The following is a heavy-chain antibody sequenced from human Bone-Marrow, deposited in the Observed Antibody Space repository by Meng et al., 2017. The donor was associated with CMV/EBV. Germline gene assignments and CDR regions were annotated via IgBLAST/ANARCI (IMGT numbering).Heavy chain of an antibody. Sequence: GESLKISCAASGFTFSSYSMNWVRQAPGKGLEWVSSISSSSSYIYYADSVKGRFTISRDNAKNSLYLQMNSLRAEDTAVYYCARETLAYCGGDCYSLDYWGQGTLVTGSS. D-gene: IGHD2-21*01. J-gene: IGHJ4*02. CDR1: GFTFSSYS. V-gene: IGHV3-21*01. CDR3: ARETLAYCGGDCYSLDY. CDR2: ISSSSSYI.